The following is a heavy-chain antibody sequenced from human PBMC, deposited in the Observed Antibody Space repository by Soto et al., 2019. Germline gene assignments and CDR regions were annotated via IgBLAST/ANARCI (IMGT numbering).Heavy chain of an antibody. CDR3: ARGDYDYVWGSYRYAFDI. D-gene: IGHD3-16*02. CDR1: GFTFSSYS. V-gene: IGHV3-21*01. CDR2: ISSSSSYI. Sequence: ESGGGLVKPGGSLRLSCAASGFTFSSYSMNWVRQAPGKGLEWVSSISSSSSYIYYADSVKGRFTISRDNAKNSLYLQMNSLRAEDTAVYYCARGDYDYVWGSYRYAFDIWGQGTMVTVSS. J-gene: IGHJ3*02.